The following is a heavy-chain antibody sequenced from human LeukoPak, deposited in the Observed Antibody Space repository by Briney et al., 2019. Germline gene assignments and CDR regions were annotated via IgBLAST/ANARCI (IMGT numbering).Heavy chain of an antibody. Sequence: ASVKVSCKASGYTFTSHGISWVRQAPGQGLEWMGWISAYNGNTNYAQKFQGGVTMTTDTSTSTAYMELRSLRSDDTAVYYCARGVYGSGTYYNLPFDYWGQGTLVTVSS. D-gene: IGHD3-10*01. CDR2: ISAYNGNT. CDR3: ARGVYGSGTYYNLPFDY. V-gene: IGHV1-18*01. CDR1: GYTFTSHG. J-gene: IGHJ4*02.